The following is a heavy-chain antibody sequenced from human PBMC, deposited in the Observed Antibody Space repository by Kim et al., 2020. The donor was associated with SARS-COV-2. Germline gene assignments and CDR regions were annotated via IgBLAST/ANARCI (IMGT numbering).Heavy chain of an antibody. J-gene: IGHJ4*02. Sequence: GGSLRLSCAASGFTFSSYSMNWVRQAPGKGLEWVSSISSSSSYIYYADSVKGRFTISRDNAKNSLYLQMNSLRAEDTAVYYCAREGGSYRRALGYWGQGTLVTVSS. CDR1: GFTFSSYS. V-gene: IGHV3-21*01. CDR3: AREGGSYRRALGY. CDR2: ISSSSSYI. D-gene: IGHD1-26*01.